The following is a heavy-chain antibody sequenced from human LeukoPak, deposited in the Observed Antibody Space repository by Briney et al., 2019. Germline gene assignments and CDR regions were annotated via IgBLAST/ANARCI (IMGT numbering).Heavy chain of an antibody. J-gene: IGHJ3*02. V-gene: IGHV4-59*11. D-gene: IGHD3-3*01. CDR2: IYYSGST. CDR1: GGSISSHY. Sequence: SETLSLTCTVSGGSISSHYWSWIRQPPGKGLEWIGYIYYSGSTNYNPSLKSRVTISVDTSKNQFSLKLSSVTAADTAVYYCARNYYDFWSGYSDAFDIWGQGTMVTVSS. CDR3: ARNYYDFWSGYSDAFDI.